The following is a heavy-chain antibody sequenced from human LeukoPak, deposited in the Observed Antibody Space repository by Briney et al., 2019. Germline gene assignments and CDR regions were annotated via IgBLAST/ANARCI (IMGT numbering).Heavy chain of an antibody. CDR2: ISYSGST. Sequence: SQTLSLTCTVSGGSISSGDYYWSWIRQHPGTGPEWIGHISYSGSTYYNPSLKSRIIISVDTSKNYFSLKLSSVTAADTAVYYCARLTTTVSAWFDPWGQGTVVTVSS. J-gene: IGHJ5*02. CDR1: GGSISSGDYY. V-gene: IGHV4-31*03. D-gene: IGHD4/OR15-4a*01. CDR3: ARLTTTVSAWFDP.